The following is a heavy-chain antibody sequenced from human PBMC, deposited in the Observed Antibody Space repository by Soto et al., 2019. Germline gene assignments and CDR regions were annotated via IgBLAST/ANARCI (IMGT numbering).Heavy chain of an antibody. CDR3: ARVFSDSGSFFDP. CDR1: GGSISSGGYY. Sequence: SETLSLTCTVSGGSISSGGYYWSWIRQHPGKGLEWIGYIYYSGRTNYNPSLKSRVTISVDTSKNQFSLKLNSVTAADTAVYYCARVFSDSGSFFDPWGQGTLVTAPQ. V-gene: IGHV4-31*03. J-gene: IGHJ5*02. D-gene: IGHD6-13*01. CDR2: IYYSGRT.